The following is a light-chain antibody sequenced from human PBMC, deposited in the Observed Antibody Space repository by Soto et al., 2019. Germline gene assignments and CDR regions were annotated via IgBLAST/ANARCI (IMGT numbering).Light chain of an antibody. CDR2: EVT. Sequence: QSVLTQPASVSGSPGQSITISCTGTNSDVGRYNLVSWYQQRPGQAPQVLTYEVTKRPSGVSDRFSGSKSGNTASLTISGLQAEDEGEYFCCSYASSTTYVIFGGGTKVTVL. CDR1: NSDVGRYNL. J-gene: IGLJ2*01. CDR3: CSYASSTTYVI. V-gene: IGLV2-23*02.